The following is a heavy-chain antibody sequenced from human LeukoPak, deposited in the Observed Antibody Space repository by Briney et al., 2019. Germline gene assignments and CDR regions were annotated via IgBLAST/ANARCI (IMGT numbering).Heavy chain of an antibody. CDR2: INHSGST. J-gene: IGHJ4*02. V-gene: IGHV4-34*01. CDR1: GGSFSGYY. CDR3: ARGYGGPTGFAY. Sequence: PSETLSLTCAVYGGSFSGYYWSWIRQPPGKGLEWIGEINHSGSTNYNPSLKSRATISVDTSKTHFSLKLSSVTAAATAVYYCARGYGGPTGFAYWGQGTLVTVSS. D-gene: IGHD4-23*01.